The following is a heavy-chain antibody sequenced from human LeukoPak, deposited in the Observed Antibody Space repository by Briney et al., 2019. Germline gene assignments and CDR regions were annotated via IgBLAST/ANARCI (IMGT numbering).Heavy chain of an antibody. CDR2: INQDGSEK. CDR3: ARISYYPHDAFDI. V-gene: IGHV3-7*01. CDR1: EFTFSSYW. J-gene: IGHJ3*02. Sequence: GGSLRLSCAASEFTFSSYWMNWVRQAPGKGLGWVAKINQDGSEKYYVDSVKGRFTISRDNARNSLYLQMNSLRAEDTAVYYCARISYYPHDAFDIWGQGTLVTVSS. D-gene: IGHD1-26*01.